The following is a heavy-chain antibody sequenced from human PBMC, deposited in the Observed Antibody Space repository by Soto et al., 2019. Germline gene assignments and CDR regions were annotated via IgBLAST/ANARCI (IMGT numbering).Heavy chain of an antibody. Sequence: SETLSLTCTVSGGSISSSSYYWGWIRQPPGKGLEWIGSIYYSGSTYYNPSLKSRVTISVDTSKNQFSLKLSSVTAADTAVYYCARAIGYCSGGSCLLRGTNFDYWGQGTLVTVSS. J-gene: IGHJ4*02. CDR3: ARAIGYCSGGSCLLRGTNFDY. V-gene: IGHV4-39*01. D-gene: IGHD2-15*01. CDR1: GGSISSSSYY. CDR2: IYYSGST.